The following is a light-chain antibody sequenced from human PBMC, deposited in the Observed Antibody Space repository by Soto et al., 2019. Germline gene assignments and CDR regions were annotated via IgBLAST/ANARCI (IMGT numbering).Light chain of an antibody. J-gene: IGKJ1*01. CDR3: QQYNSYWGT. CDR1: QSISNW. Sequence: DIQMTQSPSTLSASVGDRVTITCRASQSISNWLAWYQQKQGKAPKLLIYDASSLEGGVPSRCSGSGSGTEFTLTIRGLQPDDFATYYCQQYNSYWGTFCQGTTVEIK. CDR2: DAS. V-gene: IGKV1-5*01.